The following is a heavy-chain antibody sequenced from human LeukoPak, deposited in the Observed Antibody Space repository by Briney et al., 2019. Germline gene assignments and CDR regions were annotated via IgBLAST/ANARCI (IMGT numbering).Heavy chain of an antibody. J-gene: IGHJ4*02. Sequence: SETLSLTCTVSGGSISSSSYYWGWIRQPPGKGLEWIGSIYYSGSTYYNPSLKSRVTISLDTSKNQFSLKLNSVTAADTAVYYCARMMAPTGTVSFDYWGQGTLVTVSS. CDR1: GGSISSSSYY. V-gene: IGHV4-39*07. CDR3: ARMMAPTGTVSFDY. D-gene: IGHD1-1*01. CDR2: IYYSGST.